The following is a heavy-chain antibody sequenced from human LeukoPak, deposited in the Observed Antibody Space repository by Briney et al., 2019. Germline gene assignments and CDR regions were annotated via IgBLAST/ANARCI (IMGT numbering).Heavy chain of an antibody. CDR3: ARMYYDFWSGYHNYYYYYMDV. CDR2: IFYSGST. Sequence: SETLSLTCTVSSGSISTSNYYWGWVRQPPGKALEWIGNIFYSGSTYYSPSLKSRVTISVDTSKNQFSLKLSSVTAADTAVYYCARMYYDFWSGYHNYYYYYMDVWGKGTTVTVSS. CDR1: SGSISTSNYY. J-gene: IGHJ6*03. V-gene: IGHV4-39*07. D-gene: IGHD3-3*01.